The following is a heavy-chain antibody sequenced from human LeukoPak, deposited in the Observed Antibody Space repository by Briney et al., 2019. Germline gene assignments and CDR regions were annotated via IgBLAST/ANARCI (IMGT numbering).Heavy chain of an antibody. CDR1: GFTFSSYG. J-gene: IGHJ1*01. D-gene: IGHD3-22*01. CDR3: ARLKYYYDSSGYRAEYFQH. V-gene: IGHV3-23*01. Sequence: PGGSLRLSCAASGFTFSSYGMSWVRQAPGKGLEWVSAISGSGGSTYYADPVKGRFTISRDNSKNTLYLQMNSLRAEDTAVYYCARLKYYYDSSGYRAEYFQHWGQGTLVTVSS. CDR2: ISGSGGST.